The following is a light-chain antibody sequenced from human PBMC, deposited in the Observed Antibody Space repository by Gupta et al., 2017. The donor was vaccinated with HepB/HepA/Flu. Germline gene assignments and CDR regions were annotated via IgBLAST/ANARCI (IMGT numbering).Light chain of an antibody. CDR2: DAS. J-gene: IGKJ2*01. CDR3: QQRSNWPPT. V-gene: IGKV3-11*01. Sequence: IVFTQSPVTLSLSPGESAPLSCRASQSVSRYLAWYQQKPGQPPSLLVFDASSRATGVPARFSGSGSGTDFTLTISSLEPEDFAVYYCQQRSNWPPTFGQGTKVEIK. CDR1: QSVSRY.